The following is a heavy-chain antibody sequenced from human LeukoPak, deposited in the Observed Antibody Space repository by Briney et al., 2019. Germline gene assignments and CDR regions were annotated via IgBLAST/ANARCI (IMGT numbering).Heavy chain of an antibody. CDR2: IYDSGST. J-gene: IGHJ4*02. CDR1: GGSISSYY. D-gene: IGHD5-12*01. V-gene: IGHV4-59*01. Sequence: PSETLSLTCTVSGGSISSYYWNWIRQPPGTGLEWIGYIYDSGSTNYNPSLKSRVTISVDTSKNQFSLKLSSVTAADTAVYFCARGSSGYEPFDYWGQGTLVTVSS. CDR3: ARGSSGYEPFDY.